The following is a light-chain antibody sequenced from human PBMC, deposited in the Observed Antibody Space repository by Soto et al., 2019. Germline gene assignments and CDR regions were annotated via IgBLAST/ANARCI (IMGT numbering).Light chain of an antibody. V-gene: IGKV3-15*01. CDR3: QQYYFWPLT. CDR1: QSVGRS. Sequence: EVVMTQSPVALSVSPGEGATLSCRASQSVGRSLARYQAKSGQAPRLLMYSASTRATGVPARFSGSGSATDFSLIISSLQSEDFAVYYCQQYYFWPLTFGGGTKVDIK. CDR2: SAS. J-gene: IGKJ4*01.